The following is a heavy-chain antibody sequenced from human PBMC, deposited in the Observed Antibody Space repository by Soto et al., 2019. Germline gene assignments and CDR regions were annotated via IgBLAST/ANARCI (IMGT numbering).Heavy chain of an antibody. Sequence: SETLSLTCTVSGGSISSYYWSWMRQPPGKGLEWIGYIYYSGSTNYNPSLKSRVTISVDTSKNQFSLKLSSVTAADTAVYYCATDLGYCSGGSCYSRRSYYYYYMDVWGKGTTVTVSS. CDR3: ATDLGYCSGGSCYSRRSYYYYYMDV. CDR1: GGSISSYY. V-gene: IGHV4-59*01. D-gene: IGHD2-15*01. CDR2: IYYSGST. J-gene: IGHJ6*03.